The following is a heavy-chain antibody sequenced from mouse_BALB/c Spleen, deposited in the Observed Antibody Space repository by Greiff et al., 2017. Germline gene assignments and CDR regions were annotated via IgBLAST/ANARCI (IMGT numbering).Heavy chain of an antibody. J-gene: IGHJ1*01. V-gene: IGHV2-9-2*01. CDR3: VRDRAYSRGEWYFDV. CDR1: GFSLTSYD. D-gene: IGHD3-1*01. CDR2: IWTGGGT. Sequence: VQVVESGPGLVAPSQSLSITCTVSGFSLTSYDISWIRQPPGKGLEWLGVIWTGGGTNYNSAFMSRLSIIKDNSKSQVFLKMNSLQTDDTAIYYCVRDRAYSRGEWYFDVWGAGTTVTVSS.